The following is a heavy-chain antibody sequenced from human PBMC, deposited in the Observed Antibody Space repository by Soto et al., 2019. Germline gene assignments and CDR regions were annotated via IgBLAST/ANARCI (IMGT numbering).Heavy chain of an antibody. V-gene: IGHV3-23*01. CDR2: ISGNGGST. D-gene: IGHD2-8*01. J-gene: IGHJ6*02. CDR1: GFSFDNFG. Sequence: SLRLSCAASGFSFDNFGMTWVRQAPGKGLEWVSVISGNGGSTYYADSVRGRVTISRDNSKNTVSLQLSSLRAEDTAVYYCAKLLRSTIARIYYGLDVWGQGTTVTVSS. CDR3: AKLLRSTIARIYYGLDV.